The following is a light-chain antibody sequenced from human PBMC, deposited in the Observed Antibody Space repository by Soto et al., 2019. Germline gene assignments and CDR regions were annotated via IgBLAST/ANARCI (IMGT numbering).Light chain of an antibody. J-gene: IGKJ4*01. CDR3: RQYGSSPPT. Sequence: EIVLTQSPGTLSLSPGERATLSCRASQSVYKNFLAWYQQKPGQAPRLLSNGASNRATGIPDRFSGSGSGTDFSVPIDRLEPEDFAVYFCRQYGSSPPTFGGGTKVAIK. CDR2: GAS. V-gene: IGKV3-20*01. CDR1: QSVYKNF.